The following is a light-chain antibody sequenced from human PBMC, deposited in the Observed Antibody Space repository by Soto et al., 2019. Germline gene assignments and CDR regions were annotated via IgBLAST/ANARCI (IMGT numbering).Light chain of an antibody. Sequence: EIVLTQSPGTLSLSPGERATLSCRASQSVSSSYLAWYQHKPDQAPRLLIYGASSRATGIPDRFSGSGSGKDFPLTISRLEPEDFAVYYCQQYGSSPHTFGQGTKLEIK. J-gene: IGKJ2*01. V-gene: IGKV3-20*01. CDR1: QSVSSSY. CDR2: GAS. CDR3: QQYGSSPHT.